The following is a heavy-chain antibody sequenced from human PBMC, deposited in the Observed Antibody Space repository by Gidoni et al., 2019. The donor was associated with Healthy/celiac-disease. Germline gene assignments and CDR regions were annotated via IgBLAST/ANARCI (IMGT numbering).Heavy chain of an antibody. CDR3: AREASAIVATIMGAYYFDY. Sequence: QVQLQQSGPGLVKPSQTLSLTCAISGDSVPSNSAAWNWLRQSPSRGLEWLGRTYYRSKWYNDYAVSVKSRITINPDTSKNQFSLQLNSVTPEDTAVYYCAREASAIVATIMGAYYFDYWGQGTLVTVSS. CDR1: GDSVPSNSAA. V-gene: IGHV6-1*01. CDR2: TYYRSKWYN. D-gene: IGHD5-12*01. J-gene: IGHJ4*02.